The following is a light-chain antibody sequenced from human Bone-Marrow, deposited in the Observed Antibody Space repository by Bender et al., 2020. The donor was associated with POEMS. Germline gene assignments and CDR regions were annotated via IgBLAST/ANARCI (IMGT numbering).Light chain of an antibody. CDR2: SSH. CDR1: SSNIGAHA. V-gene: IGLV1-44*01. Sequence: QSVLTQPPSASGTPGQRVTISCSGGSSNIGAHAVNWYQHLPGTAPKLLIYSSHRRPSEVPDRFSGSRSGTSASLAISGILSEDEGDYYCAVRDDSLNGWVFGGGTKLTVL. CDR3: AVRDDSLNGWV. J-gene: IGLJ3*02.